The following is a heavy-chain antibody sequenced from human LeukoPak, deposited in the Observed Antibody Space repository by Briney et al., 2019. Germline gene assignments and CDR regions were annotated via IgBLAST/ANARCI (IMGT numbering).Heavy chain of an antibody. CDR3: ASILYGGNIFDY. CDR1: GFTFSSYW. D-gene: IGHD4-23*01. CDR2: IKQDGSEK. V-gene: IGHV3-7*01. J-gene: IGHJ4*02. Sequence: PEGSLRLSCAASGFTFSSYWMSWVRQAPGKGLEWVANIKQDGSEKYYVDSVKGRFTISRDNAKNSLYLQMNSLRAEDTAVYYCASILYGGNIFDYWGQGTLVTVSS.